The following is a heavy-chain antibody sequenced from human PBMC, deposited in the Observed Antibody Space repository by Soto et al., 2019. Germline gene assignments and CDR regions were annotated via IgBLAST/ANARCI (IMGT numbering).Heavy chain of an antibody. Sequence: ASVKVSCKTSGYTFSNYGITWVRQAPGQPLEWLGWISLYSDGTNYAQKFQGRVSMTTDTSTSTAYMELRSLRSDDTAVYYCARYVGISSWYTGPLGHWGQGPLVTVSS. J-gene: IGHJ4*02. V-gene: IGHV1-18*01. CDR2: ISLYSDGT. CDR3: ARYVGISSWYTGPLGH. CDR1: GYTFSNYG. D-gene: IGHD6-13*01.